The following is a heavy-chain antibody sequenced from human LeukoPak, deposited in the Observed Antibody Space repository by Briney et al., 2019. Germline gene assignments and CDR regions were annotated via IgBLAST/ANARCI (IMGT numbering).Heavy chain of an antibody. D-gene: IGHD2-15*01. V-gene: IGHV3-48*03. Sequence: QPGGSLRLSCAASGFTFSSYEMNWVRQAPGKGLEWVSYISSSGSTIYYADSVKGRFTISRDNAKNSLYLQMNSLRAEDTAVYYCARDMRYCSGGSCYSKWFDPWGQGTLVTVSS. J-gene: IGHJ5*02. CDR3: ARDMRYCSGGSCYSKWFDP. CDR1: GFTFSSYE. CDR2: ISSSGSTI.